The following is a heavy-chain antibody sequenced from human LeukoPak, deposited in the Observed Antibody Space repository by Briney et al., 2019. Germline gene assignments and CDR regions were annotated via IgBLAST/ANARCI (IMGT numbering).Heavy chain of an antibody. CDR1: GFIFNNYN. J-gene: IGHJ6*03. CDR3: AREQQLLYNSFYMDV. Sequence: GGSLRLSCAASGFIFNNYNMNWVRQAPGKGLEWVAYISSSTSHIYYADSVKGRFTISRDNAKNSLYLQMTSLKADDTAVYFCAREQQLLYNSFYMDVWGRGTTVTVSS. V-gene: IGHV3-21*05. D-gene: IGHD6-19*01. CDR2: ISSSTSHI.